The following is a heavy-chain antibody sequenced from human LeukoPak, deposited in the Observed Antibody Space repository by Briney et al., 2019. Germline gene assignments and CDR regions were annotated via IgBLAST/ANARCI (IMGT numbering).Heavy chain of an antibody. V-gene: IGHV4-34*01. CDR1: GGSFSGYY. CDR2: INHSGST. J-gene: IGHJ4*02. D-gene: IGHD3-16*02. CDR3: ARLHYDYVWGSYRPSYFDY. Sequence: SETLSLTCAVYGGSFSGYYWSWIRQPPGKGLEWIGEINHSGSTNYNPSLKSRVTISVDTSKNQFSLKLSSVTAADTAVYYCARLHYDYVWGSYRPSYFDYWGQGTLVTVSS.